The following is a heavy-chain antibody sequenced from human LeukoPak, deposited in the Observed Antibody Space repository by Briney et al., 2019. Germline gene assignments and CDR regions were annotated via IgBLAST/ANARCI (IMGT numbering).Heavy chain of an antibody. CDR2: INPDGGNT. CDR1: GYTFTNSY. V-gene: IGHV1-46*01. D-gene: IGHD5-24*01. Sequence: ASVKVSCKASGYTFTNSYIHWVRQAPGQVLEWMGLINPDGGNTNYAQNFQGRVTLTRDTSTSTVYMELSSLRSEDTAIYYCARIRDGYNDAYDLWGQGTVITVPS. J-gene: IGHJ3*01. CDR3: ARIRDGYNDAYDL.